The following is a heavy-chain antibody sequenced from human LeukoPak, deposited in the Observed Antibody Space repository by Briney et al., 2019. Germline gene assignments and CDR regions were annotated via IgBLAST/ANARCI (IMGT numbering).Heavy chain of an antibody. CDR1: GFTFSSYS. CDR3: ARGAAAAYDAFDI. J-gene: IGHJ3*02. V-gene: IGHV3-21*01. Sequence: GGSLRLSCAASGFTFSSYSMNWVRQAPGKGLEWVSSISSGSSYIYYADSVKGRFTISRDNAKNSLYLQMNSLRAEDTAVYYCARGAAAAYDAFDIWGQGTMVTVSS. D-gene: IGHD6-13*01. CDR2: ISSGSSYI.